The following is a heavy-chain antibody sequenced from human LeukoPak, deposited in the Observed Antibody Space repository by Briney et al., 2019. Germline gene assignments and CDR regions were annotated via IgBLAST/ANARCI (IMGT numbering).Heavy chain of an antibody. V-gene: IGHV1-69*05. J-gene: IGHJ4*02. CDR3: ARSTSPVYFDY. CDR1: GGTFSSYT. Sequence: ASVKVSCKASGGTFSSYTISWVRQAPGQGLEWMGGIIPIFGTANYAQKFQGRVTITTDESTSTAYMELSSLRSEDTAVYYCARSTSPVYFDYWGQGTLVTVSS. CDR2: IIPIFGTA. D-gene: IGHD2-2*01.